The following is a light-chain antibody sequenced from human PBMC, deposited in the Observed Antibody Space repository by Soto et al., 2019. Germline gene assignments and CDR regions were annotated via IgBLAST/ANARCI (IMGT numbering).Light chain of an antibody. CDR3: QPYNNCPST. CDR2: AAS. CDR1: QRVLTN. J-gene: IGKJ1*01. V-gene: IGKV3-15*01. Sequence: TVVTKSAAKLSGAAGGRATLSSRASQRVLTNLAWYQQKSGQAPRLLIYAASTRATDIPARFSGSGSVTEFTLTISNRHSEDFVVYYCQPYNNCPSTFGEGTKVDIK.